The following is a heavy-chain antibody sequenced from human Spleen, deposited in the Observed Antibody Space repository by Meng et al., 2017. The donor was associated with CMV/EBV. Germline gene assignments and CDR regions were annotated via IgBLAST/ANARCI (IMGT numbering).Heavy chain of an antibody. CDR3: ARGSTGYGNFDY. CDR2: INGGGSSI. D-gene: IGHD5-12*01. V-gene: IGHV3-74*02. CDR1: EFIISNHH. Sequence: EVQLVESGGGLVQPGGSLRLSCAASEFIISNHHMDWVRQGPGKGLIWVSRINGGGSSISYADSMKGRFTISRDNAEKTLYLEVNSLRAEDTAVYYCARGSTGYGNFDYWGQGSLVTVSS. J-gene: IGHJ4*02.